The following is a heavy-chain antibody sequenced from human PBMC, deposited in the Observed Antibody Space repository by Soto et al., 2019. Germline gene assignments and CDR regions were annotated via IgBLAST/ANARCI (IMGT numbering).Heavy chain of an antibody. J-gene: IGHJ6*02. D-gene: IGHD2-8*02. CDR1: GFTFNTYG. CDR2: IWYDGSIK. Sequence: GSLRLSCAASGFTFNTYGMHWVRQFPGKGXQWVAIIWYDGSIKYYADSVRGRFTVSRDNSKNTLYLHMNSLRDEDTAVYYCARIDCTGNNCNPYYHYGMDVWGQGTAVTVSS. CDR3: ARIDCTGNNCNPYYHYGMDV. V-gene: IGHV3-33*01.